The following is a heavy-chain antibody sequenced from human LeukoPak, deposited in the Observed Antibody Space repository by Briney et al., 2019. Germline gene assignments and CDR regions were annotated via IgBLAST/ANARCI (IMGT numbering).Heavy chain of an antibody. CDR3: ARTNSRGQRGTVTSLKLDI. J-gene: IGHJ3*02. D-gene: IGHD4-17*01. V-gene: IGHV4-61*02. CDR1: GGSISSGSYY. CDR2: IYTSGST. Sequence: PSETLSLTCTVSGGSISSGSYYWSWIRQPAGKGLEWIGRIYTSGSTNYNPSLKSRVTISVDTSKNQFSLKLSSVTAADTAVYYCARTNSRGQRGTVTSLKLDIWGQGTMVTVSS.